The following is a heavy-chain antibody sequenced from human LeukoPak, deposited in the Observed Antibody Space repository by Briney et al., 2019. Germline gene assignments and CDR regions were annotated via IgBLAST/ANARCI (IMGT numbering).Heavy chain of an antibody. CDR1: GGSISSNNYY. J-gene: IGHJ5*02. CDR2: IYYSGST. V-gene: IGHV4-39*01. CDR3: ARRGYCGSTSCYPFDP. Sequence: SETLSLTCTVSGGSISSNNYYWGWIRQPPGKGLGWIGSIYYSGSTYYNPSLKSRVTISVDTSKNQFSLKLSSVTAADTAVYYCARRGYCGSTSCYPFDPWGQGTLVTVSS. D-gene: IGHD2-2*03.